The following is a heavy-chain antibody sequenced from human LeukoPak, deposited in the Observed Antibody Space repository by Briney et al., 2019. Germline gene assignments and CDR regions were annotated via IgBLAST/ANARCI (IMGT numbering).Heavy chain of an antibody. J-gene: IGHJ3*02. CDR1: GGTFSSYA. Sequence: ASVKVSCKASGGTFSSYAISWVRQAPGQGLEWMGGIIPIFGTANYAQKFQGRVTITTDESTSTAYMELSSLRSEDTAVYYCATLPGYSSSWSISLDAFDIWGQGTMVTVSS. CDR3: ATLPGYSSSWSISLDAFDI. V-gene: IGHV1-69*05. CDR2: IIPIFGTA. D-gene: IGHD6-13*01.